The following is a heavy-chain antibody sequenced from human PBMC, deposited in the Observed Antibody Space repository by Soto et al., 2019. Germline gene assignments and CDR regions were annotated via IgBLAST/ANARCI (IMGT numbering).Heavy chain of an antibody. V-gene: IGHV1-69*13. CDR1: GGTFSSYA. Sequence: GASVKVSCKASGGTFSSYAISWVRQAPGQGLEWMGGIIPIFGTANYAQKFQGRVTITADESTSTAYMELTSLRSEDTAVYYCARDLGGWPDYWGQGTLVTVSS. J-gene: IGHJ4*02. CDR3: ARDLGGWPDY. D-gene: IGHD2-15*01. CDR2: IIPIFGTA.